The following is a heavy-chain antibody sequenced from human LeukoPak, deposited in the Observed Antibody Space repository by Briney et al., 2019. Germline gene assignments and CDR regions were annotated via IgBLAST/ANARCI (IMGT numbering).Heavy chain of an antibody. J-gene: IGHJ6*03. D-gene: IGHD1-26*01. V-gene: IGHV1-46*01. Sequence: ASVKVSCKASGYTFTIYYMHWVRQAPGQGLEWMGIINPSGGSTSYAQKFQGRVTMTRDISTSTVYMELRSLRSEDTAVYYCARGGWELPSDYYYYYMDVWGKGTTVTVSS. CDR3: ARGGWELPSDYYYYYMDV. CDR1: GYTFTIYY. CDR2: INPSGGST.